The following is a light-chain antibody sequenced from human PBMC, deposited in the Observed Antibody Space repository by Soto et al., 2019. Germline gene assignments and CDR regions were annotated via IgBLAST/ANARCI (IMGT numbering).Light chain of an antibody. CDR2: GAS. Sequence: IVLTQSPATLSLSPGERATLSCRASQSVSSNLAWYQQIPGWAPRLLIYGASTRASGIPARFSASGSGTEFTLTISSLQSEDFAVYYCQQFNYWPPITFGQGTRLEIK. CDR3: QQFNYWPPIT. J-gene: IGKJ5*01. V-gene: IGKV3-15*01. CDR1: QSVSSN.